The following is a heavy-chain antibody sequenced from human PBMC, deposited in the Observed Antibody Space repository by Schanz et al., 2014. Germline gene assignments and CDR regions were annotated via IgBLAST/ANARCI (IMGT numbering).Heavy chain of an antibody. CDR3: ARDLTGDTGYVVHYYYCGMDG. J-gene: IGHJ6*02. V-gene: IGHV1-46*01. Sequence: QVQLVQSGAEVKKPGASVKVSCKASGYTFVSYSMHWVRQAPGQGLEWMGIINPSGGGTSYALRFQDRVTVTRDTSRSTVYMELTSLRSEDTAVYFCARDLTGDTGYVVHYYYCGMDGWGQGTTVTVSS. CDR2: INPSGGGT. D-gene: IGHD5-12*01. CDR1: GYTFVSYS.